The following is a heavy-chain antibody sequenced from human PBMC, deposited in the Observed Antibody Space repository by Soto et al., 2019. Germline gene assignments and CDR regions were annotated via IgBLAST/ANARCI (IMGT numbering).Heavy chain of an antibody. D-gene: IGHD3-10*01. Sequence: GGSLRLSCAASVFTFSIYSMNWVRQAPGKGLEWVSSISSSSSYIYYADSMKGRFTISRDNAKNSLYLLMNSLRAEDTAVYYCARDSSVGPITMATLDPWGQGTLVTVSS. CDR2: ISSSSSYI. J-gene: IGHJ5*02. V-gene: IGHV3-21*01. CDR1: VFTFSIYS. CDR3: ARDSSVGPITMATLDP.